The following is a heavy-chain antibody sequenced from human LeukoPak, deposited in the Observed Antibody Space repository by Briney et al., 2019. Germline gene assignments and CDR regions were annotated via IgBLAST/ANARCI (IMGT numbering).Heavy chain of an antibody. CDR1: GYTFTGYY. J-gene: IGHJ5*02. CDR2: INPNSGGT. Sequence: ASVKVSCKASGYTFTGYYMHWVRQALGQGLEWMGWINPNSGGTNYAQKFQGWVTMTRDTSISTAYMELSRLRSDDTAVYYCARARIAVAGSKAFDPWGQGTLVTVSS. D-gene: IGHD6-19*01. CDR3: ARARIAVAGSKAFDP. V-gene: IGHV1-2*04.